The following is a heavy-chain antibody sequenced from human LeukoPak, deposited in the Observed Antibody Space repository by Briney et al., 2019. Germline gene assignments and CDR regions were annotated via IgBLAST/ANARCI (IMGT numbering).Heavy chain of an antibody. CDR2: IYTSGST. V-gene: IGHV4-4*07. Sequence: SETLSLTCTVSGGSFSIYYWSWIRQPAGKGLEWIGRIYTSGSTNYNPSLKSRVTISVDTSKNQFSLKLSSVTAADTAVYYCARETSQKGAHYMDVWGKGTTVTISS. J-gene: IGHJ6*03. CDR1: GGSFSIYY. CDR3: ARETSQKGAHYMDV. D-gene: IGHD3-16*01.